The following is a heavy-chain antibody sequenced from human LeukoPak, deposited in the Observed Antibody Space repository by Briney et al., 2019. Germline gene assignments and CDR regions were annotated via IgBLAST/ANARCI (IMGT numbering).Heavy chain of an antibody. V-gene: IGHV4-34*01. CDR2: INHSGST. Sequence: ETLPLTSAVYGGSSSSYYCSWIRQPPGKGLEWFGEINHSGSTNYNPALKSRVTISVDTSKNQFSLKLSSVTAADTAVYYWARGSPTYEYVWGSYRYSYYYGMDVWGQGTTVTVSS. CDR1: GGSSSSYY. D-gene: IGHD3-16*02. CDR3: ARGSPTYEYVWGSYRYSYYYGMDV. J-gene: IGHJ6*02.